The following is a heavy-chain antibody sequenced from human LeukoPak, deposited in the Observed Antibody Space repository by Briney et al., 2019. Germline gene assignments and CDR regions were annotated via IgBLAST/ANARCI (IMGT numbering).Heavy chain of an antibody. V-gene: IGHV3-66*01. J-gene: IGHJ4*02. CDR1: GFTVSNNY. D-gene: IGHD3-22*01. Sequence: GGSLRLSCAASGFTVSNNYMSWVRQAPGKGLEWVSVIYSGGGTYYADSVKGRFTISRDNAKNSLYLQMSSLRAEDTAVYYCASVDSSGYYRHFDYWGQGTLVTVSS. CDR3: ASVDSSGYYRHFDY. CDR2: IYSGGGT.